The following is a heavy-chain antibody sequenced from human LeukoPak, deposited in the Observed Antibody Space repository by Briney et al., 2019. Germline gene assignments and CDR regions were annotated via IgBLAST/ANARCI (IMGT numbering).Heavy chain of an antibody. CDR1: GGSISSNY. V-gene: IGHV4-59*08. CDR2: SHYSGST. D-gene: IGHD6-19*01. CDR3: ACTVAGPNWFDS. Sequence: SETLSLTCTVSGGSISSNYGSWLRQHPGKRLEWIGYSHYSGSTKYHPSLKSRVSISLDTPKHQFSLRLSPVRDADAAVYYCACTVAGPNWFDSWGQGTQITVSS. J-gene: IGHJ5*01.